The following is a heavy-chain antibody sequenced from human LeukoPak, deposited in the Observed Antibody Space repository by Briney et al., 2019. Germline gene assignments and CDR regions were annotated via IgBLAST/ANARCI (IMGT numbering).Heavy chain of an antibody. J-gene: IGHJ6*03. CDR3: ARDVPVGADQWTLMDV. CDR2: IYYSGST. CDR1: GGSISSSSHY. D-gene: IGHD1-26*01. V-gene: IGHV4-39*07. Sequence: SETLSLTCTVSGGSISSSSHYWGWIRQPPGKGLEWIGSIYYSGSTYYNPSLKSRVTISVDTSKNQFSLKLSSVTAADTAVYYCARDVPVGADQWTLMDVWGKGTTVTVSS.